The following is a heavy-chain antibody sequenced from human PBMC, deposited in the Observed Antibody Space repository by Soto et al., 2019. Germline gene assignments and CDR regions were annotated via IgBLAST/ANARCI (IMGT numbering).Heavy chain of an antibody. V-gene: IGHV1-46*03. CDR3: ARNAPIYYMDV. CDR1: GYTFTSYY. D-gene: IGHD2-2*01. CDR2: INPSGGST. J-gene: IGHJ6*03. Sequence: ASVEVSCKASGYTFTSYYMHWVRQAPGQGLEWMGIINPSGGSTSYAQKFQGRVTMTRDTSTSTVYMELSSLRSEDTAVYYCARNAPIYYMDVWGKGTTVTVSS.